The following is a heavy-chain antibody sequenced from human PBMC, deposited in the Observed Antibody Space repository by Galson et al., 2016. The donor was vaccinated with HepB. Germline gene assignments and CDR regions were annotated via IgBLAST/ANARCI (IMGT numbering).Heavy chain of an antibody. V-gene: IGHV4-39*07. D-gene: IGHD1-1*01. CDR3: ARARRNWNRGDFDY. Sequence: SETLSLTCSVSGASIRSSNYYWAWIRQPPGKGLERIGSIYYSGSTSYNASLNSRVTMSIDTSTNQFSLRLTSVHATDTAVYYCARARRNWNRGDFDYWGQGTLVTAS. J-gene: IGHJ4*02. CDR2: IYYSGST. CDR1: GASIRSSNYY.